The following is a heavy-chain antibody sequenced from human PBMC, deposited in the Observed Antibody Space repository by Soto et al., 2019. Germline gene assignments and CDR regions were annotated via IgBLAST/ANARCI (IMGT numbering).Heavy chain of an antibody. D-gene: IGHD6-19*01. Sequence: PSETLSLTCAVSGGSISSGGYSWSWIRQPPGKGLEWIGYIYHSGSTYYNPSLKSRVTISVDRSKNQFSLKLSSVTAADTAVYYCASSSGWYFDWFDPWGQGTLVTVSS. J-gene: IGHJ5*02. CDR1: GGSISSGGYS. CDR2: IYHSGST. CDR3: ASSSGWYFDWFDP. V-gene: IGHV4-30-2*01.